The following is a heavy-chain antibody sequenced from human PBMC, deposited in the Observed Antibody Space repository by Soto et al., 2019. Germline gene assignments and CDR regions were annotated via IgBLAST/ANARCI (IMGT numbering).Heavy chain of an antibody. D-gene: IGHD3-10*01. V-gene: IGHV4-39*02. CDR2: IYYSGST. J-gene: IGHJ4*02. CDR3: ARDQNGSGNYYARYFDY. Sequence: SETLSLTCTVSGGSISSSSYYWGWIRQAPGKGLEWIGSIYYSGSTYYNPSLKSRVTISVDTSKNQFSLKLSSVTAADTAVYYCARDQNGSGNYYARYFDYGGKGTLVTVSS. CDR1: GGSISSSSYY.